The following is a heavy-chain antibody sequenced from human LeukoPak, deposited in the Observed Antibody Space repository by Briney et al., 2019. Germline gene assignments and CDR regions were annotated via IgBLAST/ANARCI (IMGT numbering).Heavy chain of an antibody. Sequence: PGGSLRLSCAASGFTFSSYWMSWIRQAPGKGLEWVSYISSSGSTIYYADSVKGRFTISRDDAKNSLYLQMNSLRAEDTAVYYCARDWGEYYDFRSSAFDIWGQGTMVTVSS. J-gene: IGHJ3*02. D-gene: IGHD3-3*01. V-gene: IGHV3-48*01. CDR2: ISSSGSTI. CDR3: ARDWGEYYDFRSSAFDI. CDR1: GFTFSSYW.